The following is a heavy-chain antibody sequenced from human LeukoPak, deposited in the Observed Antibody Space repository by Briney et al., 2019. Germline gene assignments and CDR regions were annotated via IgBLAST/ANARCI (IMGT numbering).Heavy chain of an antibody. J-gene: IGHJ4*02. D-gene: IGHD2-2*02. V-gene: IGHV1-3*01. CDR1: GYTFTSYA. CDR3: ARVDQLLYEIDY. Sequence: ASVKVSCKASGYTFTSYAMHWVRQAPGQRLEWMGWINAGNGNTKYSQKFQGRVTITRDTSASTAYMELSSLRSEDTAVYYCARVDQLLYEIDYWGQGTLVTVSS. CDR2: INAGNGNT.